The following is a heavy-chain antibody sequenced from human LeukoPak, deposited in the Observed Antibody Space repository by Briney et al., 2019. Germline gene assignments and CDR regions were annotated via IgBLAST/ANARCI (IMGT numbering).Heavy chain of an antibody. D-gene: IGHD4-11*01. CDR2: LRTDGQKT. V-gene: IGHV3-74*01. J-gene: IGHJ4*02. CDR1: GSTFSNYW. Sequence: GESLRLSCAASGSTFSNYWMHWVRQAPGKGLEWVSRLRTDGQKTSYADSVKGRFTISRDNAKNTLYLQMNSLRVEDTAVYYCARDHPGSNSLDYWGQGTLVTVPS. CDR3: ARDHPGSNSLDY.